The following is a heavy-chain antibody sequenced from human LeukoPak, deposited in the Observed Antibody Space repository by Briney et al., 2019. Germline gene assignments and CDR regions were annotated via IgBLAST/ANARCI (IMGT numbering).Heavy chain of an antibody. CDR3: AKDIFAVGSYFDY. J-gene: IGHJ4*02. V-gene: IGHV3-30*18. CDR2: ISYDGSNK. CDR1: GFTFSSYG. D-gene: IGHD1-26*01. Sequence: GGSLRLSCAASGFTFSSYGMHWVRQAPGKGLEWVAVISYDGSNKYYADSVKGRFTISRDNSKSTLYLQMNSLRAEDTAVYYCAKDIFAVGSYFDYWGQGTLVTVSS.